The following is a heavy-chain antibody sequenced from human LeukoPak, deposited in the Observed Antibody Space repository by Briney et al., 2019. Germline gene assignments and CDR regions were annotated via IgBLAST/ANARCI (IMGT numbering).Heavy chain of an antibody. J-gene: IGHJ1*01. CDR2: ISSDGNNK. D-gene: IGHD2-21*02. Sequence: PGGSLRLSCAASGFTLSTSSMHWVRQTPGKGLDWVALISSDGNNKYYANSVKGRFTISRDNSKNTLSLQMNSLRDDDTAVYYCTRDPRLREFESWGQGTLVTVSS. CDR1: GFTLSTSS. CDR3: TRDPRLREFES. V-gene: IGHV3-30-3*01.